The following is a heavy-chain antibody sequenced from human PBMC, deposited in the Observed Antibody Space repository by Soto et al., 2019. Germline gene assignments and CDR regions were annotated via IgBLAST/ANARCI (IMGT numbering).Heavy chain of an antibody. V-gene: IGHV5-10-1*01. CDR2: IDPSDSYT. CDR1: GYSFTSYW. D-gene: IGHD3-9*01. Sequence: GESLKISCKGSGYSFTSYWISWVRQMPGKGLEWMGRIDPSDSYTNYSPSFQGHVTISADKSISTAYLQWSSLKASDTAMYYCARLPCDILTGSVWDYYYYGMDVWGQGTTVTVSS. J-gene: IGHJ6*02. CDR3: ARLPCDILTGSVWDYYYYGMDV.